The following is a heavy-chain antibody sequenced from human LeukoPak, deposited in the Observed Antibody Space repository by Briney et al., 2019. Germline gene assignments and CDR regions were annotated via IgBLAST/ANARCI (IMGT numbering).Heavy chain of an antibody. CDR2: IYYSGST. V-gene: IGHV4-30-4*08. Sequence: KPSQTLSLTCTVSGGSISSGDYYWSWICQPPGKGLEWIGYIYYSGSTYYNPSLKSRVTISVDTSKNQFSLKLSSVTAADTAVYYCARERPDRNYYYMDVWGKGTTVTVSS. CDR1: GGSISSGDYY. J-gene: IGHJ6*03. CDR3: ARERPDRNYYYMDV.